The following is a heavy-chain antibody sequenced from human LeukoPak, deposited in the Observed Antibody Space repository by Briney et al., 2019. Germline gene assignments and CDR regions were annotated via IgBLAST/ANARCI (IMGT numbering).Heavy chain of an antibody. Sequence: SETLSLTCTVSGGSISSYYWSWIRQPPGKGLEWIGYIYTSGSTNYNPSLKSRVTISVDTSKNQFSLKLSSVTAADTAVYYCARRAVSNYSFDPWGQGTLVTVSS. CDR2: IYTSGST. V-gene: IGHV4-4*09. CDR3: ARRAVSNYSFDP. D-gene: IGHD4-11*01. J-gene: IGHJ5*02. CDR1: GGSISSYY.